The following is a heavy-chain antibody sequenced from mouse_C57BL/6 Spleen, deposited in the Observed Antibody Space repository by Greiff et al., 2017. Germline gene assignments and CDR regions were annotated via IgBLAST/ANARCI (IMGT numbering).Heavy chain of an antibody. CDR3: TDYTLFDY. CDR2: IDPETGGT. J-gene: IGHJ2*01. V-gene: IGHV1-15*01. D-gene: IGHD2-12*01. CDR1: GYTFTDYE. Sequence: VQLQQSGAELVRPGASVTLSCKASGYTFTDYEMHWVKQTPVHGLEWIGAIDPETGGTAYNQKFKGKAILTADKSSSTAYMERRSLTSEDSAVYYCTDYTLFDYGGQGTTRTVSS.